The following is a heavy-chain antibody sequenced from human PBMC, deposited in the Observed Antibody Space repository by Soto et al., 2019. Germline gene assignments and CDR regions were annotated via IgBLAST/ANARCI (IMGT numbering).Heavy chain of an antibody. CDR1: GYSFTSYW. CDR2: IDPRDSYT. CDR3: ARDGGWNKNWFDP. J-gene: IGHJ5*02. V-gene: IGHV5-10-1*03. D-gene: IGHD6-19*01. Sequence: EVQLVQSGAEVKKPGESLRISCKGSGYSFTSYWISWVRQMPGKGLEWMGRIDPRDSYTNYSPSFQGHVTISADKSISTAYLQWSSLKASDIAMYYCARDGGWNKNWFDPWGQGTLVIVSS.